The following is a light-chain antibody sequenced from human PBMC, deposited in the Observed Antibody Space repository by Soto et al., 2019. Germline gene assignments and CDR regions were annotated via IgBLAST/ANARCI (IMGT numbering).Light chain of an antibody. CDR3: MQSEQAPPT. CDR2: FGS. J-gene: IGKJ1*01. Sequence: DIVMTQSPLSLPVTPGEPASISCSSSQSLLQSNDYNYLDWYLQKPGQSPQLLIFFGSYRASGVPDRFSGSGSGTAFTVEIRSVEGGDVVIYCCMQSEQAPPTFGQGTRVELK. CDR1: QSLLQSNDYNY. V-gene: IGKV2-28*01.